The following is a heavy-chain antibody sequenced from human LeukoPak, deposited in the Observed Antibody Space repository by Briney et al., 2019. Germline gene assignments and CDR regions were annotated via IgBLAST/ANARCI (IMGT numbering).Heavy chain of an antibody. CDR2: IYYSGST. V-gene: IGHV4-31*03. Sequence: PSETLSLTCTVSGGSISSGGYYWSWLRQHPGKGLEWIGYIYYSGSTYYNPSLKSRVTISVDTSKNQFSLKLSSVTAADTAVYYCAREDDILTGTIDYWGQGALVTVSS. CDR1: GGSISSGGYY. J-gene: IGHJ4*02. CDR3: AREDDILTGTIDY. D-gene: IGHD3-9*01.